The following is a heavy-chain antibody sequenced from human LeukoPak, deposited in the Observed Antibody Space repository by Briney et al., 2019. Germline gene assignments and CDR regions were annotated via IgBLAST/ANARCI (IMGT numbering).Heavy chain of an antibody. CDR2: ISYDGSNK. CDR1: GFTFSSYG. CDR3: AKDLGGNYGDYVSGVDY. J-gene: IGHJ4*02. V-gene: IGHV3-30*18. Sequence: PGGSLRLSCAASGFTFSSYGMHWVRQAPGKGLEWVAVISYDGSNKYYADSVKGRFTISRDNSKNTLYLQMNSLRAEDTAVYYCAKDLGGNYGDYVSGVDYWGQGTLVTVSS. D-gene: IGHD4-17*01.